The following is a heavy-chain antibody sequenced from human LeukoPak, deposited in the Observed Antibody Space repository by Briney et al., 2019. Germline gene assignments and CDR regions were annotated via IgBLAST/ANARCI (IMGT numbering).Heavy chain of an antibody. CDR2: ISSSSSYI. Sequence: GGSLRLSCAASGFTFSSYSMNWVRQAPGKGLEWVSSISSSSSYIYYADSVKGRFTISRDNAKNSLYLQMNSLRAEDTAVYYCARDLEDCSSTSCHRVFWGQGTLVTVSS. J-gene: IGHJ4*02. CDR1: GFTFSSYS. CDR3: ARDLEDCSSTSCHRVF. V-gene: IGHV3-21*01. D-gene: IGHD2-2*02.